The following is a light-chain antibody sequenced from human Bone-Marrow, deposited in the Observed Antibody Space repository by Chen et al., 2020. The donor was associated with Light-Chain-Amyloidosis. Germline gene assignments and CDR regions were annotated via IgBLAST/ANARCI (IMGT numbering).Light chain of an antibody. J-gene: IGLJ3*02. Sequence: FMLTQPHSVSESPGKTVIISCTRSRGSIATNYVQWYQQRPGRAPTTVIYEDDQRPSGVPDRFSGSIDRSSNSASLTISGLKTEDEADYYCQSYQGSSQGMFGGGTKLTVL. V-gene: IGLV6-57*03. CDR1: RGSIATNY. CDR3: QSYQGSSQGM. CDR2: EDD.